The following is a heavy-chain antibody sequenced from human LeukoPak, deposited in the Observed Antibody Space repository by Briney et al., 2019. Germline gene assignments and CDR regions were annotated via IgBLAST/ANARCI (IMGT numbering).Heavy chain of an antibody. J-gene: IGHJ4*02. Sequence: SETLSLTCTVSGGSISSYYWSWIRQPPGKGLEWIGYIYYSGSTNYNPSLKSRVTISVDTSKNQFSLKLSSVTAADTAVYYCVRYSYGEFDYWGQGTLVTVSS. CDR1: GGSISSYY. V-gene: IGHV4-59*12. CDR3: VRYSYGEFDY. D-gene: IGHD5-18*01. CDR2: IYYSGST.